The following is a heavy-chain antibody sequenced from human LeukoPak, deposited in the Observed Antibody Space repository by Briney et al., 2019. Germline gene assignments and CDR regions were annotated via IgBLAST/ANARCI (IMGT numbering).Heavy chain of an antibody. CDR2: ITSSSSYI. CDR1: GFTFSSYD. J-gene: IGHJ4*02. V-gene: IGHV3-21*01. CDR3: ARDRYDSSGYFAY. Sequence: GGSLTLSCAASGFTFSSYDMNWVRQAPGKGLEWVSSITSSSSYIYYADSVKGRFTISRDNAKNSLYLQMNSLRAEDTAVYYCARDRYDSSGYFAYWGRGTLVTVSS. D-gene: IGHD3-22*01.